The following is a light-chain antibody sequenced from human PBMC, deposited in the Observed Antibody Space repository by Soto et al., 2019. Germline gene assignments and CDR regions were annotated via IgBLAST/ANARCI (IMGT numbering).Light chain of an antibody. CDR3: CSYAGSTSI. J-gene: IGLJ2*01. CDR2: EAT. Sequence: QSALTQPASVSGSPGQSITISCTGSSSDVGSYNLVSWYQQHPGKVPKLMIYEATKRPSGVSDRFSGSKSGNTASLTISGLQAEDEADYYCCSYAGSTSIFGGGTKVTVL. V-gene: IGLV2-23*01. CDR1: SSDVGSYNL.